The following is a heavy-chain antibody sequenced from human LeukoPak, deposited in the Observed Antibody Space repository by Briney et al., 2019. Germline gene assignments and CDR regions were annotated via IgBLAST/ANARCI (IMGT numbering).Heavy chain of an antibody. V-gene: IGHV4-59*08. CDR1: GGSISSYY. CDR3: ATYCSGGSCYSDNAFDI. CDR2: IYYSGST. D-gene: IGHD2-15*01. J-gene: IGHJ3*02. Sequence: SETLSLTCTVSGGSISSYYWSWIRQPPGTGLEWIGYIYYSGSTNYNPSLKSRVTISVDTSKNQFSLKLSSVTAADTAVYYCATYCSGGSCYSDNAFDIWGQGTMVTVSS.